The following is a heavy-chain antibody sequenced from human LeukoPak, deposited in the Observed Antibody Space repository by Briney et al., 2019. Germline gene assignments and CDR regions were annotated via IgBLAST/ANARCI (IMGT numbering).Heavy chain of an antibody. CDR3: AHKGLGHSSSRGYFDY. CDR2: IYWNDDK. D-gene: IGHD6-13*01. CDR1: GFSLSTSGVG. J-gene: IGHJ4*02. V-gene: IGHV2-5*01. Sequence: ESGPTLVKPTQTLTLTCTFSGFSLSTSGVGVGWIRQPPGKALEWLALIYWNDDKRYSPSLKSRLTITKDTSKNQVVLTMTNMDPVDTATYYCAHKGLGHSSSRGYFDYWGQGTLVTVSS.